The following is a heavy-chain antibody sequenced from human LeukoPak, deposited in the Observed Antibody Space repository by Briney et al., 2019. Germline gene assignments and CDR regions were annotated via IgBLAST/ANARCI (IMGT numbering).Heavy chain of an antibody. CDR1: GFTFSSYW. CDR2: IKKDGSET. Sequence: QTGGSLRLSCAASGFTFSSYWMSWVRQAPGKGLEWVANIKKDGSETYYVDSVKGRFTISRDNAKNSLYLQMNSLRVEDTAVYYCASLYSGYGREDYWGQGALVTVSS. J-gene: IGHJ4*02. V-gene: IGHV3-7*01. CDR3: ASLYSGYGREDY. D-gene: IGHD5-12*01.